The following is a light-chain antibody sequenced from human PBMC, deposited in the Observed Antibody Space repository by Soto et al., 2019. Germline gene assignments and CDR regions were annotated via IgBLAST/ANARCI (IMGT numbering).Light chain of an antibody. CDR2: GAS. CDR1: QSVSSSY. Sequence: EIVLTQSPGTLSLSPGERATLSCRASQSVSSSYLAWYQQKPGQAPRLLIYGASSMATGIPVRFSVSGSGTVFTITISRLEPEDVAVYYCKQYGSSPSITFGPGTKVDIK. V-gene: IGKV3-20*01. J-gene: IGKJ3*01. CDR3: KQYGSSPSIT.